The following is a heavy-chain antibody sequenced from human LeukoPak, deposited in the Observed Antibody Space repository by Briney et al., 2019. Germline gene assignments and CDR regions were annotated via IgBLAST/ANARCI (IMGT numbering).Heavy chain of an antibody. D-gene: IGHD3-22*01. J-gene: IGHJ6*02. CDR1: GFTVSSNY. V-gene: IGHV3-66*01. Sequence: GGSLRLSCAASGFTVSSNYMSWVRQAPGKGLEWVSVIYSGGSTYYADSVKGRFTISRDNSKNTLYLQMNSLRAEDTAVYYCARDRGSSGSYGMDVWGQGTTVTVSS. CDR3: ARDRGSSGSYGMDV. CDR2: IYSGGST.